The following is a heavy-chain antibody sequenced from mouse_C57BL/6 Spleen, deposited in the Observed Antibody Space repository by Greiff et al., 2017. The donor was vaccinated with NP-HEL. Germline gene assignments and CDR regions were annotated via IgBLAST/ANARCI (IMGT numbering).Heavy chain of an antibody. V-gene: IGHV5-4*03. Sequence: EVKLMESGGGLVKPGGSLKLSCAASGFTFSSYAMSWVRQTPEKRLEWVATISDGGSYTYYPDNVKGRFTISSDNAKNNLYLQMSHLKSEDTAMYYCARFYYYGLFDYWGQGTTLTVSS. CDR1: GFTFSSYA. D-gene: IGHD1-1*01. CDR2: ISDGGSYT. J-gene: IGHJ2*01. CDR3: ARFYYYGLFDY.